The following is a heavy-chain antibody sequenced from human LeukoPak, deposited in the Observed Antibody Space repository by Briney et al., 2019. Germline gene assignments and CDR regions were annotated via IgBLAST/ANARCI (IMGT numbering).Heavy chain of an antibody. V-gene: IGHV4-59*01. D-gene: IGHD5-24*01. CDR3: ARTGDGYNYYNYYYMDV. Sequence: SETLSLTCAVYGGSFSGYYWSWIRQPPGKGLEWIGYIYYSVRTNYNPSLKSRVTISVDMPNNQFSLKMSSVTAADTAVYYCARTGDGYNYYNYYYMDVWGKGTTVTVTS. J-gene: IGHJ6*03. CDR2: IYYSVRT. CDR1: GGSFSGYY.